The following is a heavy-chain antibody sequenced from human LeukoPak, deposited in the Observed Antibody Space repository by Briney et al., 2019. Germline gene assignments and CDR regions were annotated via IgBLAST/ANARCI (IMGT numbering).Heavy chain of an antibody. D-gene: IGHD1-26*01. V-gene: IGHV1-46*04. CDR3: AREGGDSYSGSYYDPFPLDY. Sequence: ASVKVSCKTSGYTFTTYYIHWVRRAPGQGLEWMGMINPSGGSTSYAQILQGRITMTRDTSTSTVYMELTSLRSEDTAVYYCAREGGDSYSGSYYDPFPLDYWGQGTLVTVSS. J-gene: IGHJ4*02. CDR1: GYTFTTYY. CDR2: INPSGGST.